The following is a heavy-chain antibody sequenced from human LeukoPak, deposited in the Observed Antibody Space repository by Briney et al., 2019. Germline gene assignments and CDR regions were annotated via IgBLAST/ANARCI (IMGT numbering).Heavy chain of an antibody. V-gene: IGHV4-39*07. CDR1: GGTISSDSHY. Sequence: PSETLSLTCTVSGGTISSDSHYWGWIRQPPGKGLDWIGTMHYSGRTYYNPSLQSRVTISVDTSKNQFSLKLTSMTAADTAVYYCVRDQGGGSVDFWGQGTLVTVSS. J-gene: IGHJ4*02. CDR3: VRDQGGGSVDF. D-gene: IGHD5/OR15-5a*01. CDR2: MHYSGRT.